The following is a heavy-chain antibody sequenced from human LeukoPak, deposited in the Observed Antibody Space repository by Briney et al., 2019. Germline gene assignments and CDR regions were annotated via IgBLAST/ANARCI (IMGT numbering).Heavy chain of an antibody. CDR2: ISSISTYI. CDR1: GFTFSSYS. V-gene: IGHV3-21*04. Sequence: PGGSLRLSCEGSGFTFSSYSMNWVRQAPGKGLEWVASISSISTYIYYAGSVKGRFTISRDNAKDSVYLQMNSLRAEDTAVYFCVEGGAPSYYDGSGDAYFDYWGQGTLVTVSS. CDR3: VEGGAPSYYDGSGDAYFDY. J-gene: IGHJ4*02. D-gene: IGHD3-22*01.